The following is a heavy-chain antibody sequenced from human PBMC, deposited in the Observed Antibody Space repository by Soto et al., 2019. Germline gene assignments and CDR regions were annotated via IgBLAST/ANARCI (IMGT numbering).Heavy chain of an antibody. CDR1: GFTFSTYA. D-gene: IGHD1-1*01. Sequence: EVQLLESGGGLVQPGGSLRLSCAASGFTFSTYAMNWVRQAPGNGLEWVSAISGRSGSIHYADSVKGRFTISRDNSKNTLYLQMNSLRDEDTAVYHCMKGYWKGDCWGQGTTVTVSS. J-gene: IGHJ6*02. V-gene: IGHV3-23*01. CDR3: MKGYWKGDC. CDR2: ISGRSGSI.